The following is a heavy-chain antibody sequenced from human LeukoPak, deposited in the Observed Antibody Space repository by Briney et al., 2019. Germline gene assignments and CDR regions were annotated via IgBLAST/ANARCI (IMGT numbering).Heavy chain of an antibody. J-gene: IGHJ4*02. D-gene: IGHD6-19*01. CDR1: GFSFSSYD. Sequence: GRSLRLSCAASGFSFSSYDMHWVRQAPGKGLEWVAVIWYDGSNKYHADSVKGRFTISRDNSKSTLYLQMNSLRAEDTAVYYCAKDIEEWLVKGGGCFDYWGQGTLVTVSS. V-gene: IGHV3-33*06. CDR2: IWYDGSNK. CDR3: AKDIEEWLVKGGGCFDY.